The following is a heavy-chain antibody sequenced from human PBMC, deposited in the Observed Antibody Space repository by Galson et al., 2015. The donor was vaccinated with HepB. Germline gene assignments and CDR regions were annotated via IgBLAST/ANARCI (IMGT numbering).Heavy chain of an antibody. V-gene: IGHV5-51*03. CDR1: GYSFTSYW. Sequence: QSGAEVKKPGESLKISCKGSGYSFTSYWIGWVRQMPGKGLEWMGIIYPGDSDTRYSPSFQGQVTISADKSISTAYLQWSSLKASDTAMYYCARPYCSGGSRYSTAFDIWGQGTMVTVSS. CDR3: ARPYCSGGSRYSTAFDI. CDR2: IYPGDSDT. D-gene: IGHD2-15*01. J-gene: IGHJ3*02.